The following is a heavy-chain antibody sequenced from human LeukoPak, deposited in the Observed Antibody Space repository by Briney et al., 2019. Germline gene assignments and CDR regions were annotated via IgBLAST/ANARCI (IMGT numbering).Heavy chain of an antibody. V-gene: IGHV1-2*02. CDR2: INPNSGGT. D-gene: IGHD3-22*01. J-gene: IGHJ6*02. CDR1: GYTFTGYY. CDR3: ARDSMIVVVIIDYYYGMDV. Sequence: ASVKVSCKASGYTFTGYYMHWVRQAPGQGLEWMGWINPNSGGTNYAQKLQGRVTMTTDTSTSTAYMELRSLRSDDTAVYYCARDSMIVVVIIDYYYGMDVWGQGTTVTVSS.